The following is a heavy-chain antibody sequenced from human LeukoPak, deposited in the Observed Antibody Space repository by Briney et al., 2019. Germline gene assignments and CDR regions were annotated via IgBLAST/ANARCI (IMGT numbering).Heavy chain of an antibody. Sequence: GGSLRLSCAASGFTFSSYGMHWVRQAPGKGLEWVAVIWYDGSNKYYADSVKGRFTISRDNSKNTLYLQMNSLRAEDTAVYYCARHLVGSGGSQGENFDYWGQGTLVTVSS. D-gene: IGHD2-15*01. CDR1: GFTFSSYG. CDR3: ARHLVGSGGSQGENFDY. J-gene: IGHJ4*02. CDR2: IWYDGSNK. V-gene: IGHV3-33*01.